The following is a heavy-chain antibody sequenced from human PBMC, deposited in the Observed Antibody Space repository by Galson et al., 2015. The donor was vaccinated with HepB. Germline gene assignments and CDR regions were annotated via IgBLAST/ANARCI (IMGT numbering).Heavy chain of an antibody. J-gene: IGHJ4*02. CDR1: GFTFSDYY. Sequence: SLRLSCAASGFTFSDYYMSWIRQAPGKGLEWLAYVSSNTIYTNYADSVEGRFTVSRNNVKNSISLQMNRLSVEDTAMYCCARVADSHYGDHTHFDSWGQGALVTVSS. CDR2: VSSNTIYT. D-gene: IGHD4-17*01. CDR3: ARVADSHYGDHTHFDS. V-gene: IGHV3-11*06.